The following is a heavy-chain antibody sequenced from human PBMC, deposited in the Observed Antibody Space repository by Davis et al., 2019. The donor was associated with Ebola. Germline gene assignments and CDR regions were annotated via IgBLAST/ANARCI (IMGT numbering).Heavy chain of an antibody. D-gene: IGHD3-22*01. J-gene: IGHJ4*02. V-gene: IGHV3-11*04. CDR3: AREGYYYDSSGYYYAGYFDY. CDR1: GFIFSDYY. CDR2: ISSGGKTI. Sequence: PGGSLRLSCAASGFIFSDYYMSWIRQAPGKGLEFVAYISSGGKTIYYADSVKGRFTISRDNAKDSLSLQMNSLRAEDTAVYYCAREGYYYDSSGYYYAGYFDYWGQGTLVTVSS.